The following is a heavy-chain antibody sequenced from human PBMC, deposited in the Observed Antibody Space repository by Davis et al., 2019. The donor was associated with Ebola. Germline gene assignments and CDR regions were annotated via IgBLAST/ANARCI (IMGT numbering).Heavy chain of an antibody. J-gene: IGHJ2*01. CDR2: IYSGGST. CDR1: GFTFSSYS. CDR3: ARAYSSSSEWYFDL. V-gene: IGHV3-53*04. Sequence: PGGSLRLSCAASGFTFSSYSMSWVRQAPGKGLEWVSVIYSGGSTYYADSVKGRFTISRHKSNNTLYLQMNSLRAEDTAVYYCARAYSSSSEWYFDLWGRGTLVTVSS. D-gene: IGHD6-6*01.